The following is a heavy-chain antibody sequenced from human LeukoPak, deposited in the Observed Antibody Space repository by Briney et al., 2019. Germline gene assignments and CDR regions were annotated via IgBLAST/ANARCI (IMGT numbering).Heavy chain of an antibody. CDR2: ISYDGSNK. Sequence: PGGSLRLSCAAFGFTFSSYGMHWVRQAPGKGLEWVAVISYDGSNKYYADSVKGRFTISRDNSKNTLYLQMNSLRAEDTAVYYCAKDEIAAAGKYFQHWGQGTLVTVSS. V-gene: IGHV3-30*18. D-gene: IGHD6-13*01. J-gene: IGHJ1*01. CDR1: GFTFSSYG. CDR3: AKDEIAAAGKYFQH.